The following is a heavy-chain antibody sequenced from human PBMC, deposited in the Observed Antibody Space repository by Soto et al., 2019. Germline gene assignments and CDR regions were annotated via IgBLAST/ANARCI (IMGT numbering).Heavy chain of an antibody. D-gene: IGHD6-13*01. Sequence: SETLSLTCTVSGGSISSYYWSCIRQPPGKGLEWIGYIYYSGSTNYNPSLKSRVTISVDTSKNQFSLKLSSVAAADTAVYYCARDRPANIAAAGPFVMDVWGQGTTVTVSS. CDR1: GGSISSYY. CDR2: IYYSGST. J-gene: IGHJ6*02. CDR3: ARDRPANIAAAGPFVMDV. V-gene: IGHV4-59*01.